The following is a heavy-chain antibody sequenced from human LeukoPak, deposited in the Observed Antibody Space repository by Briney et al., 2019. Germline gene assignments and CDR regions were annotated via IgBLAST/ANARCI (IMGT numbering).Heavy chain of an antibody. CDR1: GYTFNKHG. Sequence: ASVTVSCKSSGYTFNKHGISWVRQAPGQGREWMGWISCYNGDTHYAQKFQGRVTMTTDTSTTTAYMELRSLRSDDTALYYCARDPTNTSGRYAFFDYWGQGTLVTVSS. J-gene: IGHJ4*02. V-gene: IGHV1-18*01. CDR2: ISCYNGDT. CDR3: ARDPTNTSGRYAFFDY. D-gene: IGHD6-19*01.